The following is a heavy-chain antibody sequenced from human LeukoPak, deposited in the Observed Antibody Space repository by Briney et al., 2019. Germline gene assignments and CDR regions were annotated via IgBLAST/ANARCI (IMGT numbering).Heavy chain of an antibody. CDR3: AREAGATQDAN. CDR2: VYHTGGT. D-gene: IGHD1-26*01. J-gene: IGHJ4*02. CDR1: GFSISNVYY. Sequence: SETLSLTCTVSGFSISNVYYWAWIRQPPGKGLEWIGSVYHTGGTYYNPSLKSRVTISVDTSRNQFSLRLSSVTAADTAVYYCAREAGATQDANWGQGTLVLVSS. V-gene: IGHV4-38-2*02.